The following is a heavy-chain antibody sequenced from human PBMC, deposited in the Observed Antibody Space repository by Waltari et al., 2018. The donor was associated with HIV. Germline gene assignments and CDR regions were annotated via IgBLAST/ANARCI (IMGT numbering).Heavy chain of an antibody. Sequence: EEQLVESGGGLVQPGGSLRLSCAASGFTFSANWMPWVRQVPGKGLVWVSRINSDGSDTLTAYSVKGRFTISRDNAKNTLYLQMNSLRPEDTAVYYCVKGAPFDYWGQGALVAVSS. CDR1: GFTFSANW. CDR2: INSDGSDT. CDR3: VKGAPFDY. V-gene: IGHV3-74*03. J-gene: IGHJ4*02.